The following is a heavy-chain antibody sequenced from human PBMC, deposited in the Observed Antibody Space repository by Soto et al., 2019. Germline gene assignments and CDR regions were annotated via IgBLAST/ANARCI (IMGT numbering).Heavy chain of an antibody. V-gene: IGHV4-39*01. J-gene: IGHJ4*02. Sequence: QLQLQESGPGLVKPSETLSLTCTVSGGSISSSSYYWGWIRQPPGKGLEWIGSIYHSGSTYYNPSLKSRVTISVVTAKNQCSLKLRTVTAADTAVYDCASHPADSGSDWGVYWGQGTLVTGSS. CDR2: IYHSGST. D-gene: IGHD1-26*01. CDR1: GGSISSSSYY. CDR3: ASHPADSGSDWGVY.